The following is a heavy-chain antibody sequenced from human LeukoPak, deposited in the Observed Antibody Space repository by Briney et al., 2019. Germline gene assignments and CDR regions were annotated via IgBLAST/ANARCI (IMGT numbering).Heavy chain of an antibody. CDR1: GFTFSSYG. CDR3: AKTYGL. Sequence: PGRSLRLSCAASGFTFSSYGMHWVRQAPGKGLEWVAVISYDGSNKYYADSVKGRFTISRDNSKNTLYLQMNSLRAEDTAVYYCAKTYGLGGQGTLVTVSS. J-gene: IGHJ4*02. V-gene: IGHV3-30*18. CDR2: ISYDGSNK. D-gene: IGHD3-10*01.